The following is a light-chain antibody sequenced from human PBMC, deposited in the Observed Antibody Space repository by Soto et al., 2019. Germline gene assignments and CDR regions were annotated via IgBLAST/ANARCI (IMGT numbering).Light chain of an antibody. CDR1: SSDVGAYNS. CDR2: SVS. Sequence: QSALTQPASVSGSPGQSITISCTGTSSDVGAYNSVSWYQQHPDKAPKLIIYSVSYRSSGVSDRFSGSKSDNTASLTISGLHTEDEADYYCSSSTSSSTYLFGTGTKLTVL. J-gene: IGLJ1*01. CDR3: SSSTSSSTYL. V-gene: IGLV2-14*03.